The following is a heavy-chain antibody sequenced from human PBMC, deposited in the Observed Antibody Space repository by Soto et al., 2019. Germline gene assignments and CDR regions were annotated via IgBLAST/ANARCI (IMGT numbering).Heavy chain of an antibody. CDR3: ASTGRSGYDSDLDY. D-gene: IGHD5-12*01. CDR1: GFTFSSYA. Sequence: GGSLRLSCAASGFTFSSYAMSWVRQAPGKGLEWVSAISGSGGSTYYADSVKGRFTISRDNSKNTLYLQMNSLRAEDTAVYYCASTGRSGYDSDLDYWGQGTLVTVSS. J-gene: IGHJ4*02. CDR2: ISGSGGST. V-gene: IGHV3-23*01.